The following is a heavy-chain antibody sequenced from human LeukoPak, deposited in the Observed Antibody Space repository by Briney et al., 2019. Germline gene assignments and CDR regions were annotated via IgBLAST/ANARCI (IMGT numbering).Heavy chain of an antibody. V-gene: IGHV1-2*02. J-gene: IGHJ4*02. CDR1: GYTFTGYY. D-gene: IGHD1-26*01. Sequence: GASVKVSCKASGYTFTGYYMHWVRQAPGQGLEWMGWINPNSGGTNYAQKFQGRVTMTRDTSISTAYMELSRLRSDDTAVYYCARVTYSGSFYFDYCGQGTLVTVSS. CDR3: ARVTYSGSFYFDY. CDR2: INPNSGGT.